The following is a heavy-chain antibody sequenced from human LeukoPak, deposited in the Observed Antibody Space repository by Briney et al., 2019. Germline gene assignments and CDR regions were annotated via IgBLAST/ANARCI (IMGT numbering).Heavy chain of an antibody. CDR3: ARAPTTVTRKPSYYYYYYMGV. CDR1: GGTFSSYA. CDR2: IIPIFGTA. V-gene: IGHV1-69*13. Sequence: SVKVSCKASGGTFSSYAISWVRQAPGQGLERMGGIIPIFGTANYAQKFQGRVTITADESTSTAYMELSSLRSEDTAVYYCARAPTTVTRKPSYYYYYYMGVWGKWTTVTVSS. J-gene: IGHJ6*03. D-gene: IGHD4-11*01.